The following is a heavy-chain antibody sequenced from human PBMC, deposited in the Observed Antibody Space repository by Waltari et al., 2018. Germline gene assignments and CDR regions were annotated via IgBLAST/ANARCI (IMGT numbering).Heavy chain of an antibody. CDR2: IIPIFGTA. D-gene: IGHD3-10*01. CDR3: ARTIRYYGQALGAFDI. J-gene: IGHJ3*02. V-gene: IGHV1-69*13. Sequence: QVQLVQSGAEVKKPGSSVKVSCKASGGTFSSYAISWVRQAPGQGLEWMGGIIPIFGTANYAQKFQGRVTITADESTSTAYMELSSLRSEDTAVYYCARTIRYYGQALGAFDIWGQGTMVTVSS. CDR1: GGTFSSYA.